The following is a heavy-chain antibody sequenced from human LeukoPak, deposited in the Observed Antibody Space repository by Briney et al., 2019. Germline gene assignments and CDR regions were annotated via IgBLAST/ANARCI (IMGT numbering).Heavy chain of an antibody. J-gene: IGHJ4*02. CDR3: ARATPLRYFDWLFSPYYFDY. CDR1: GGSISSGGYY. CDR2: IYYSGST. V-gene: IGHV4-31*03. Sequence: PSETLSLTCTVSGGSISSGGYYWSWLRQHPGKGLEWIGYIYYSGSTYCNPSLKSRVTISVDTSKNQFSLKLSSVTAADTAVYYCARATPLRYFDWLFSPYYFDYWGQGTLVTVSS. D-gene: IGHD3-9*01.